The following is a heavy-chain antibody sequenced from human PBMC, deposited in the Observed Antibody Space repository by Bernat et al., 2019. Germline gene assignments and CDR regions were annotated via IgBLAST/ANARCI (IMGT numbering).Heavy chain of an antibody. Sequence: EVQLLESGGGLVQPGGSLRLSCAASGFTFSSYAMSWVRQAPGKGLEWVSVISGSGGSTYCADSVKGRFTISRDSSKNTLYLQMNSLRAEDTAVYYCAKDRGYSYGYDWFDPWGQGTLVTVSS. CDR1: GFTFSSYA. V-gene: IGHV3-23*01. J-gene: IGHJ5*02. D-gene: IGHD5-18*01. CDR3: AKDRGYSYGYDWFDP. CDR2: ISGSGGST.